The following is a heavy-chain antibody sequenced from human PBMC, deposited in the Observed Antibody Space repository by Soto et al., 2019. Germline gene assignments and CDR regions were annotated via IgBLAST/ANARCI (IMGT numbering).Heavy chain of an antibody. Sequence: ASVKVSCKASGYTFTSYYMHWVRQAPGQGLEWMGIINPSGGSTTYAQKFQGRVTMTRDTSTSTVYMELSSLRSDDTAVYYCARAPHPYYYDSSGYPTPLYYFDFWGQGTLVTVSS. CDR2: INPSGGST. CDR1: GYTFTSYY. J-gene: IGHJ4*02. CDR3: ARAPHPYYYDSSGYPTPLYYFDF. D-gene: IGHD3-22*01. V-gene: IGHV1-46*01.